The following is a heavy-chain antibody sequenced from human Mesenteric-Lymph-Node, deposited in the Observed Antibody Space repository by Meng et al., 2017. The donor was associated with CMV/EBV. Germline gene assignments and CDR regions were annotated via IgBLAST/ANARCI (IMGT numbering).Heavy chain of an antibody. D-gene: IGHD3-3*01. CDR3: ARTYYDFWNGMDV. J-gene: IGHJ6*02. CDR1: GYTFTSYG. CDR2: IIPIFGTA. Sequence: SVKVSCKASGYTFTSYGISWVRQAPGQGLEWMGGIIPIFGTANYAQKFQGRVTITTDESTSTAYMELSSLRSGDTAVYYCARTYYDFWNGMDVWGQGTTVTVS. V-gene: IGHV1-69*05.